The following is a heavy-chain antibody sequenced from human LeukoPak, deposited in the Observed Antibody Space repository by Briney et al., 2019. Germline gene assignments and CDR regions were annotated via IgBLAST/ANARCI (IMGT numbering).Heavy chain of an antibody. CDR1: GFILSTSE. CDR2: IYIGGST. J-gene: IGHJ6*03. D-gene: IGHD3-10*01. V-gene: IGHV3-66*01. CDR3: AREVGYYGSGSLNYYYMDV. Sequence: GGSLRLSCVASGFILSTSEMSWVRQAPGKGLEWVSVIYIGGSTYYADSVKGRFTISRDNSKNTLYLQMNSLRAEDTAVYYCAREVGYYGSGSLNYYYMDVWGKGTTVTISS.